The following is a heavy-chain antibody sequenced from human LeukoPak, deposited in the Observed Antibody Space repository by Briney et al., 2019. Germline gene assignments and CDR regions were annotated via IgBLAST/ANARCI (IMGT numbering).Heavy chain of an antibody. CDR3: AKDGNVDIVSTMYYFDS. V-gene: IGHV3-9*01. Sequence: GGSLRLSCAASGFTFDDYAMHWVRQPPGQGLEWVSGISWNSGTVTYADSVKGRFTISRDNAKNSLYLQMNSLRAEDTALYYCAKDGNVDIVSTMYYFDSWGQGTLVTVSS. D-gene: IGHD5/OR15-5a*01. CDR1: GFTFDDYA. CDR2: ISWNSGTV. J-gene: IGHJ4*02.